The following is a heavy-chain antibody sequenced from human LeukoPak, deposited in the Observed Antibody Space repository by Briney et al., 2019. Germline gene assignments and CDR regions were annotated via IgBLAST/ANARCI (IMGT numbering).Heavy chain of an antibody. CDR1: GFTFSGSW. Sequence: PGGSLIPSCTASGFTFSGSWMTWVRQTPGKGLEWVANIGEDGTAKNYVDSVKGRFTISRDNAKNSLFLQMSYLRDEDTAIYYCARHRGTSFWGQGTLVTVSS. J-gene: IGHJ4*02. V-gene: IGHV3-7*01. CDR2: IGEDGTAK. D-gene: IGHD3-16*01. CDR3: ARHRGTSF.